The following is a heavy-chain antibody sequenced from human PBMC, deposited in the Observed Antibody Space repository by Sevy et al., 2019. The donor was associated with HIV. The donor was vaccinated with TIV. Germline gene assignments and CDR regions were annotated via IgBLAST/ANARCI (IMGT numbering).Heavy chain of an antibody. J-gene: IGHJ5*02. Sequence: ASVKVSCKVSESSLSKLSIHWVRQAPGKGLEWMGGYSPEDAETFYAQKLEGRVTMTEDTSTDTAYMELSSLTSEDTAVYYYAILDRVEGFTKGDSFDPWGQGTLVTVSS. V-gene: IGHV1-24*01. CDR3: AILDRVEGFTKGDSFDP. CDR1: ESSLSKLS. CDR2: YSPEDAET. D-gene: IGHD3-16*01.